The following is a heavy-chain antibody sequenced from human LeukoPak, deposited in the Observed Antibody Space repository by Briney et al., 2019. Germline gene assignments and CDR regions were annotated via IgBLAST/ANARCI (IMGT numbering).Heavy chain of an antibody. D-gene: IGHD3-3*01. CDR2: MNPDSGKA. J-gene: IGHJ4*02. CDR3: ARAPRGVD. V-gene: IGHV1-8*01. CDR1: GNTFTSHD. Sequence: ASVKVSCKASGNTFTSHDISWVRQATGQGLEWMGWMNPDSGKAGYAQRFQGRLTMTRNTSISTAYMELSSLRSEDTAVYYCARAPRGVDWGQGTLVTVFS.